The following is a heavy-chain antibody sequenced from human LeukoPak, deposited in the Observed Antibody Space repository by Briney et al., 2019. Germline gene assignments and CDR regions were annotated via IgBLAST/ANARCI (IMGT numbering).Heavy chain of an antibody. CDR1: GGSISSGGYY. D-gene: IGHD6-19*01. CDR3: AREYSSGSPKGAFDI. Sequence: SQTLSVTCTVPGGSISSGGYYWSWISQHARKGLGWLGYIYYSGSTYYNPSLKSRVTISVDTSKNQFPLKLSSVTAADTAEYYCAREYSSGSPKGAFDIWGQGTMVTVSS. J-gene: IGHJ3*02. CDR2: IYYSGST. V-gene: IGHV4-31*02.